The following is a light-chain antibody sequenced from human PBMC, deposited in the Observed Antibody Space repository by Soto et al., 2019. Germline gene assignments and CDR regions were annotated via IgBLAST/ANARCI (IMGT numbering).Light chain of an antibody. CDR3: QRYNTFSGT. CDR2: DAS. Sequence: IQLTQSPSSLSASFGDRVTITCGASQSISRWLAWYQQKKGKAPKLLIYDASTLESGVPSRFSGRGYGTQFTLTISSLQTDDFATYYCQRYNTFSGTFGPGTKVDIK. V-gene: IGKV1-5*01. CDR1: QSISRW. J-gene: IGKJ1*01.